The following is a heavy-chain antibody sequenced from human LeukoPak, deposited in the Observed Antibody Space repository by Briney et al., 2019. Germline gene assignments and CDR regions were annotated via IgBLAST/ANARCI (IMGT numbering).Heavy chain of an antibody. CDR1: GYTLTELS. D-gene: IGHD3-16*02. V-gene: IGHV1-24*01. Sequence: ASVKVSCKVSGYTLTELSMHWVRQAPGKGLEWMGGFDPEDGETIYAQKFQGRVTMTEDTSTDTAYMELSSLRSEDTAVYYCATLPMSGEVYVWGSYRLPRDYWGQGTLVTVSS. CDR2: FDPEDGET. J-gene: IGHJ4*02. CDR3: ATLPMSGEVYVWGSYRLPRDY.